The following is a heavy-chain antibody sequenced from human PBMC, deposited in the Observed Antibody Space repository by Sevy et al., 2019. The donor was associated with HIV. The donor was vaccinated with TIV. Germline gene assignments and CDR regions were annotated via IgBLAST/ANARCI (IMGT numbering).Heavy chain of an antibody. CDR1: GFTFSNYA. J-gene: IGHJ6*02. Sequence: GWSLRLSCAASGFTFSNYAMSWVRQAPGKGLEWVSSISRSGSSTDYADSVKGRFTISRYNSMNTLYLQMNSLRAEDTAVYYCAKVDVVVPVADYGLDVWGQGTTVTVSS. CDR3: AKVDVVVPVADYGLDV. D-gene: IGHD2-2*01. CDR2: ISRSGSST. V-gene: IGHV3-23*01.